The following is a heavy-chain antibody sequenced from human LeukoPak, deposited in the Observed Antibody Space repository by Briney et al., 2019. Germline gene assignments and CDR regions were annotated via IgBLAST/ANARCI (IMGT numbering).Heavy chain of an antibody. V-gene: IGHV1-69*06. J-gene: IGHJ4*02. CDR2: IIPFFGTA. CDR1: GGTFSSYA. Sequence: SVKVSCKASGGTFSSYAISWVRQAPGQGLEWMGGIIPFFGTANYAQKFQGRVTITADKSTSTAYMELSSLRSEDTAVYYCARGPYCSGGSCYSGYFDYWGQGTLVTVSS. D-gene: IGHD2-15*01. CDR3: ARGPYCSGGSCYSGYFDY.